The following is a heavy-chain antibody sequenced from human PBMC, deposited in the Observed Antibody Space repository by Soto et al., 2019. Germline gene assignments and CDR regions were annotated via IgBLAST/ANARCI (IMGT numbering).Heavy chain of an antibody. D-gene: IGHD2-2*03. CDR3: AKDNDLDRDGPFDY. V-gene: IGHV3-9*01. CDR2: ISWNSGDI. Sequence: EVQLVESGGCSVQPGRSLRLSCAASGFSFDDYGMHWVRQGPGKGLEWVSGISWNSGDIYYADSVKGRFTISRDNAKRSLYLQMNSQRTEDTAFYYCAKDNDLDRDGPFDYWGQGILVTVSS. J-gene: IGHJ4*02. CDR1: GFSFDDYG.